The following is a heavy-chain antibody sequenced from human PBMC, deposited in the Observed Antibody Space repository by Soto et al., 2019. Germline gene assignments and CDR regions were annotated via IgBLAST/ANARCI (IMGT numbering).Heavy chain of an antibody. Sequence: EVQLVEPGGGLVQPGGSLRLSCAASGFTFSSYSMNWVRQAPGKGLEWVSYISSSSSTIYYAVSVKGRFTISRDNAKNSLYLQMNSLRAEDTAVYYCARDRSYYAILTGEYYYYYGMDVWGQGTTVTVSS. CDR2: ISSSSSTI. D-gene: IGHD3-9*01. V-gene: IGHV3-48*01. CDR1: GFTFSSYS. J-gene: IGHJ6*02. CDR3: ARDRSYYAILTGEYYYYYGMDV.